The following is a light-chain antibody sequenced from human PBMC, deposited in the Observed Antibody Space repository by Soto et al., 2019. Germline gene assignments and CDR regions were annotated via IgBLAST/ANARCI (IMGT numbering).Light chain of an antibody. Sequence: IQLTQSPSSLSASVGDRVAVTCRASQDIRNYLAWYQQKXGKAPKXXICDASTLSSGVPSRFSGSGSGTDFTLTISGLQPEDFAAYYCQQLRSYPSTFGGGTKVDIK. V-gene: IGKV1-9*01. J-gene: IGKJ4*01. CDR3: QQLRSYPST. CDR1: QDIRNY. CDR2: DAS.